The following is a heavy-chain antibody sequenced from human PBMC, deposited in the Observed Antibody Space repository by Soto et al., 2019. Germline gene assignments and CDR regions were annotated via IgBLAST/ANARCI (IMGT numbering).Heavy chain of an antibody. CDR3: ARDRGGYSYGYEFDY. Sequence: SVKVSCEASGGTFSSYTISWVRQDPGQGLEWMGRIIPILGIANYAQKFQGRVTITADKSTSTAYMELSSRRSEDTAVYYCARDRGGYSYGYEFDYWGQGTLVTVSS. CDR2: IIPILGIA. J-gene: IGHJ4*02. CDR1: GGTFSSYT. D-gene: IGHD5-18*01. V-gene: IGHV1-69*04.